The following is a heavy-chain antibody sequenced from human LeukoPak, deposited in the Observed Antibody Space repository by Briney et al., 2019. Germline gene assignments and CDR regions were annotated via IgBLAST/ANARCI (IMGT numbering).Heavy chain of an antibody. J-gene: IGHJ4*02. CDR3: AGYCSSTSCSGGY. V-gene: IGHV3-30*02. CDR2: IRYDGSNK. D-gene: IGHD2-2*01. CDR1: GFTFSSYG. Sequence: GGSLRLSCAASGFTFSSYGMHWVRQAPGKGLEWVAFIRYDGSNKYYADSVKGRFTISRDNSKNTLYLQMNSLRAEDTAVYYCAGYCSSTSCSGGYWGQGTLVTVSS.